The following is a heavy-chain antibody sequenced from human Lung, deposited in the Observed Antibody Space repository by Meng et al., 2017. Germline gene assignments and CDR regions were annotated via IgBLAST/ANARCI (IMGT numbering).Heavy chain of an antibody. Sequence: EVELVGLGGGLVQPWGSLGLSCAASGFTFSSYAMSWVRQAPGKGLEWVSAISGSGGSTYYADSVKGRFTISRDNSKNTLYLQMNSLRAEDTAVYYCAKDPTKLEPPLWGQGTLVTVSS. D-gene: IGHD1-14*01. J-gene: IGHJ4*02. CDR1: GFTFSSYA. V-gene: IGHV3-23*04. CDR2: ISGSGGST. CDR3: AKDPTKLEPPL.